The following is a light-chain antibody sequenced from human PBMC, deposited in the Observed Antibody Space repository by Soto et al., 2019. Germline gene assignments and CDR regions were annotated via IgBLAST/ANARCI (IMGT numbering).Light chain of an antibody. CDR3: QQYYSTPPT. J-gene: IGKJ4*01. V-gene: IGKV4-1*01. CDR2: WAS. Sequence: DIVRTQSPGSLAVSLGERATINCKTSQSVLCSSNNKNYLTWYQQKPGQPPKLLIYWASTRESGVPDRFSGSGSGTDFTLTISSLQAEDVAVYYCQQYYSTPPTFGGGTKVEIK. CDR1: QSVLCSSNNKNY.